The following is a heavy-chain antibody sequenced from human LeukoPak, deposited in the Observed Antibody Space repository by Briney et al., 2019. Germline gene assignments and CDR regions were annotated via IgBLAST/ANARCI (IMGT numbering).Heavy chain of an antibody. J-gene: IGHJ6*02. CDR2: LGGDGTST. Sequence: GGSLRLSCAASGFAFNNHWMLWVRQAPGKGLVWVSRLGGDGTSTVYADSVKGRFTISRDNAKNTVYLQMNSLRAEDTAVYYCTRDYYYSMDVWGPGTTVTVSS. CDR3: TRDYYYSMDV. V-gene: IGHV3-74*01. CDR1: GFAFNNHW.